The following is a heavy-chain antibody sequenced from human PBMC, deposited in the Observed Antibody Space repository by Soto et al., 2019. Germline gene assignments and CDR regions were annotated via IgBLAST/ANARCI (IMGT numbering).Heavy chain of an antibody. CDR3: ASSIIAACRDYYYGMDV. D-gene: IGHD6-6*01. V-gene: IGHV3-53*01. J-gene: IGHJ6*02. CDR2: IYSGGST. CDR1: GFTVSSNY. Sequence: GGSLRLSCAASGFTVSSNYMSWVRQAPGKGLEWVSVIYSGGSTYYADSVKGRFTISRDNSKNTLYLQMNSLRAEDTAVYYCASSIIAACRDYYYGMDVWGQGTTVTVSS.